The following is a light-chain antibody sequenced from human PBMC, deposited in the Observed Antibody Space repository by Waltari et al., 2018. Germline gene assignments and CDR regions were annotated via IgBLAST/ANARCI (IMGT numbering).Light chain of an antibody. CDR1: SGHSSNI. CDR3: QTGGHGTGV. Sequence: QLVLTQSPSASASLGASVRLTCTLDSGHSSNIIAWHQQQPEKGPRYLMKVNSDGSHSKGDESPDRFSGSGSGAERYLTISSVQSEDEADYYCQTGGHGTGVFGGGTKLTVL. CDR2: VNSDGSH. V-gene: IGLV4-69*01. J-gene: IGLJ3*02.